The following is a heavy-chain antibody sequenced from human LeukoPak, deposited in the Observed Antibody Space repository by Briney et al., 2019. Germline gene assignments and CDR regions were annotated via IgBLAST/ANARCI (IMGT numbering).Heavy chain of an antibody. Sequence: GGALRLSGAASGFTFDDYRMSWVRQAPGKGLEWVSGINWNGGSTGYADHVKGRFTISRDNAKDSLYLQMNSLRAEDTALYFCARWPASSSRDWGQGTLVTVSS. D-gene: IGHD6-13*01. CDR1: GFTFDDYR. CDR2: INWNGGST. V-gene: IGHV3-20*04. CDR3: ARWPASSSRD. J-gene: IGHJ4*02.